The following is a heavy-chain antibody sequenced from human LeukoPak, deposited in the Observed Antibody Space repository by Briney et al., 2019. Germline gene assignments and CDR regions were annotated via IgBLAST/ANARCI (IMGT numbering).Heavy chain of an antibody. D-gene: IGHD5-24*01. CDR1: GFSFSGHW. CDR2: IKQDGSKK. V-gene: IGHV3-7*04. Sequence: TGGSLRLSCTASGFSFSGHWMHWVRQAPGKGLEWVANIKQDGSKKSYVDSVKGRFTISRDNAKNSLYLQMNSLRAEDTAIYYCTRVGYIDEGIDYWGQGTLVTVSS. CDR3: TRVGYIDEGIDY. J-gene: IGHJ4*02.